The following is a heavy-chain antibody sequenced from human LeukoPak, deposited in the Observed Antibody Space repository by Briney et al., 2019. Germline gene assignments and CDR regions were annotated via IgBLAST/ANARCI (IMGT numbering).Heavy chain of an antibody. J-gene: IGHJ4*02. V-gene: IGHV3-21*01. CDR2: ISSSSSYI. Sequence: GGSLRLSCAASGFTFSSYSMNRVRQAPGKGLEWVSSISSSSSYIYYADSVKGRFTTSRDNAKNSLYLQMNSLRAEDTAVYYCARVLSTGDDVFDYRGQGTLVTVSS. CDR3: ARVLSTGDDVFDY. CDR1: GFTFSSYS. D-gene: IGHD3-16*01.